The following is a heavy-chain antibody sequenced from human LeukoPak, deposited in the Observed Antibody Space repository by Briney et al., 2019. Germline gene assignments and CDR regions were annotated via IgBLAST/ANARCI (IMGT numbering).Heavy chain of an antibody. CDR3: ARGRLTSGGTISYYFDY. J-gene: IGHJ4*02. Sequence: ASVKVSCKASGYTFTSYDINWVRQATGQGLEWMGWINAGNGNTKYSQKFQGRVTITRDTSASTAYMELSSLRSEDTAVYYCARGRLTSGGTISYYFDYWGQGTLVTVSS. D-gene: IGHD4/OR15-4a*01. CDR2: INAGNGNT. V-gene: IGHV1-3*01. CDR1: GYTFTSYD.